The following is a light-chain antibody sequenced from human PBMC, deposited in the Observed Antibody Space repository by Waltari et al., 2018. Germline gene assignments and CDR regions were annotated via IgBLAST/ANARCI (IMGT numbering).Light chain of an antibody. CDR3: AAWDDSLNGRVV. J-gene: IGLJ2*01. Sequence: QSVLTQPPSASGTPGQRVTISCSGSSSNIGSNIVNWYQHLPGTAPKLLMYSNKQRPSGVPDRFSGSKSGTSASLAISGLQSEDEADYYCAAWDDSLNGRVVFGGGTKLTVL. V-gene: IGLV1-44*01. CDR1: SSNIGSNI. CDR2: SNK.